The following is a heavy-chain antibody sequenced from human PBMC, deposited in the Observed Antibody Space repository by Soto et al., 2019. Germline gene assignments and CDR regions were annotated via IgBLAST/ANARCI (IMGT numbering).Heavy chain of an antibody. CDR2: IIPIFGTA. J-gene: IGHJ6*02. V-gene: IGHV1-69*01. Sequence: QVQLVQSGAEVKKPGSSVKVSCKASGGTFSSYAISWVRQAPGQGLEWMGGIIPIFGTANYAQKFQGRVTITADESTSTAYMEPGSLRSEDTAVYYCARGRVVVATIIYHYYGMDVWGQGTTVTVSS. CDR1: GGTFSSYA. D-gene: IGHD5-12*01. CDR3: ARGRVVVATIIYHYYGMDV.